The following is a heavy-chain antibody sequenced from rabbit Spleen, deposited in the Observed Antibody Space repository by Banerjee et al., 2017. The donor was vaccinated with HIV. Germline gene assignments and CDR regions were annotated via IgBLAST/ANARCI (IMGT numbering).Heavy chain of an antibody. V-gene: IGHV1S45*01. CDR2: IYGGDGIST. CDR1: RFTFGTYW. D-gene: IGHD2-1*01. CDR3: ARGSATMTLVITGYYLSL. Sequence: QEQLEESGGDLVKPEGSLTLTCTASRFTFGTYWLCWIRQAPGKGLEWIGCIYGGDGISTAYASWAKGRFTVSKTSSTTVTLQMTSLTAADTATYFCARGSATMTLVITGYYLSLWGPGTLVTVS. J-gene: IGHJ4*01.